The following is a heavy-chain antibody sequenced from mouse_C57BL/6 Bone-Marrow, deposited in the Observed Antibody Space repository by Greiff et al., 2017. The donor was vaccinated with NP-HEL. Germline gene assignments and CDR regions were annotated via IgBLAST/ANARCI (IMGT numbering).Heavy chain of an antibody. CDR3: ARETGPYTMDY. V-gene: IGHV1-69*01. J-gene: IGHJ4*01. Sequence: QVQLQQPGAELVMPGASVKLSCKASGYTFTSYWMHWVKQRPGQGLEWIGEIDPSDSYTNYTQKFKGKSTLTADKSSSTAYMQLSSLTSEDSAVYYCARETGPYTMDYWGQGTSVTVSA. D-gene: IGHD4-1*01. CDR2: IDPSDSYT. CDR1: GYTFTSYW.